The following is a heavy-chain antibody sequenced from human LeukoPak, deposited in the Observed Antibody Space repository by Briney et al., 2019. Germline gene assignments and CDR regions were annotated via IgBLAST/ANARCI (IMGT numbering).Heavy chain of an antibody. V-gene: IGHV4-4*02. CDR2: IYHSGST. Sequence: SETLSLTCAVSGGSISSSNWWSWVRQPPGKGLEWIGEIYHSGSTNYNPSLKSRVTISVDKSKNQFSLKLSSVTAADTAVYYCARDFYGSGSYYNVSDYWGQGTLVTVSS. CDR1: GGSISSSNW. CDR3: ARDFYGSGSYYNVSDY. D-gene: IGHD3-10*01. J-gene: IGHJ4*02.